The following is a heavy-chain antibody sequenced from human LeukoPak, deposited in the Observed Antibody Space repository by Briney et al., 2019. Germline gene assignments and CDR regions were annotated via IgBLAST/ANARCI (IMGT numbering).Heavy chain of an antibody. CDR2: ISYDGTNE. CDR3: ASGAGGWELLTKSTFDY. D-gene: IGHD1-26*01. J-gene: IGHJ4*02. CDR1: GFTFGSYA. Sequence: GGSLRLSCAASGFTFGSYAIHWVRQAPGKGLEWVAVISYDGTNEYYADSVKGRFTISRDNSKNTLYLQMNSLRAGDTAVYYCASGAGGWELLTKSTFDYWGQGTLVTVSS. V-gene: IGHV3-30*04.